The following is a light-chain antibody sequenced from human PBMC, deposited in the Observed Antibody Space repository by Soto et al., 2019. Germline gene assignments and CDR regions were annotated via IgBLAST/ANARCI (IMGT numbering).Light chain of an antibody. V-gene: IGLV2-14*01. CDR1: SSDVGAYNY. J-gene: IGLJ2*01. CDR2: EVT. Sequence: QSALTQPASVSGSPGQSITISCTGTSSDVGAYNYVSWYQHHPGKVPKLLIYEVTNRPSGVSDRFSGSKSGNTASLTISGLQAEDEADYHCSSYAGSNNFVVFGGGTQLTVL. CDR3: SSYAGSNNFVV.